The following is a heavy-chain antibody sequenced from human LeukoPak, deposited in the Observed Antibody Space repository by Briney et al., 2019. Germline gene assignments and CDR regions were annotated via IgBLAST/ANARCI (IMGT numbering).Heavy chain of an antibody. J-gene: IGHJ4*02. V-gene: IGHV3-66*02. D-gene: IGHD2-2*01. CDR1: GFSVSTNY. CDR2: IHGDETT. CDR3: ARESGYSTTWYAYYFDS. Sequence: PGGSLRLSXAASGFSVSTNYMSWVRQAQGKGLEWVSVIHGDETTYYADSVKDRFTVSRDDSKNTVYLQMNSLRPEDTAVYYCARESGYSTTWYAYYFDSWGQGTLVTVSS.